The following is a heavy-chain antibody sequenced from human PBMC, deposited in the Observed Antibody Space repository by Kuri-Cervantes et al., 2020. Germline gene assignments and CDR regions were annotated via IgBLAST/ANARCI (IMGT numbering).Heavy chain of an antibody. CDR1: GYTFTGYY. V-gene: IGHV1-8*02. CDR2: MNPNSGNT. CDR3: ARGLRSEQQLTAYGMDV. D-gene: IGHD6-13*01. J-gene: IGHJ6*02. Sequence: ASVKVSCKASGYTFTGYYMHWVRQAPGQGLEWMGWMNPNSGNTGYAQKFQGRVTMTRNTSISTAYMELSSLRSEDTAVYYCARGLRSEQQLTAYGMDVWGQGTTVTVSS.